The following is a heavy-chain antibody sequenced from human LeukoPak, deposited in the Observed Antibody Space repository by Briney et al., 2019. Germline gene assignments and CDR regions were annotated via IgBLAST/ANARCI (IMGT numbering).Heavy chain of an antibody. D-gene: IGHD4-11*01. Sequence: ASETLSLTCTVSGGSISSYYWSWIRQPAGKGLEWIGRIYTSGSTNYNPSLKSRVTMSVDTSKNQFSLKLSSVTAADTAVYYCARLNVGNYFPLGWFDPWGQGTLVTVSS. CDR3: ARLNVGNYFPLGWFDP. V-gene: IGHV4-4*07. CDR1: GGSISSYY. CDR2: IYTSGST. J-gene: IGHJ5*02.